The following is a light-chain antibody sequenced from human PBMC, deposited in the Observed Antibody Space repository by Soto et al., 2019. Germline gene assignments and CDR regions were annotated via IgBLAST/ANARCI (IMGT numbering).Light chain of an antibody. CDR1: SSDVGGYNY. J-gene: IGLJ1*01. CDR3: CSYAGSYISEV. Sequence: QAVLTQPSSVSGSPGQSLTISCTGTSSDVGGYNYVSWYQQHPGKAPKLMIYDVSKRPSGVPDRFSGSKSGNTASLTVSGLQAEDEADYYCCSYAGSYISEVFGTGTKVTVL. CDR2: DVS. V-gene: IGLV2-11*01.